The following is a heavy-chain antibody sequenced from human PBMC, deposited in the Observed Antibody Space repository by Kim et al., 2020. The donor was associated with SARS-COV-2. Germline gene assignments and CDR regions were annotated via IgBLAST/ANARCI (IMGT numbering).Heavy chain of an antibody. V-gene: IGHV2-70*11. Sequence: SGPTLVNPTQTLTLTCTFSGFSLSTSGMCVNWIRQPPGKALEWLARIDWDDDKYYNTSLKTRLTISKDTSKNQVVLTMTNMDPVDTATYYCARIRGTGTTRSQSYRYYMDVWGKGTPVTVSS. CDR2: IDWDDDK. J-gene: IGHJ6*03. CDR1: GFSLSTSGMC. D-gene: IGHD1-7*01. CDR3: ARIRGTGTTRSQSYRYYMDV.